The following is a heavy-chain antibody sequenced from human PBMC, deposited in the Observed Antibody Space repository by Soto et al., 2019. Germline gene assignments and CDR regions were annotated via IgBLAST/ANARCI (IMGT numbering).Heavy chain of an antibody. CDR2: IYYSGST. V-gene: IGHV4-39*01. D-gene: IGHD3-10*01. J-gene: IGHJ6*02. Sequence: KSSETLSLTCTVSGGSISSSSYYWGWIRQPPGKGLEWIGSIYYSGSTYYNPSLKSRVTIPVDTSKNQFSLKLSSVTAADTAVYYCARKGTRGVIYYYYGMDVWGQGTTVTVSS. CDR1: GGSISSSSYY. CDR3: ARKGTRGVIYYYYGMDV.